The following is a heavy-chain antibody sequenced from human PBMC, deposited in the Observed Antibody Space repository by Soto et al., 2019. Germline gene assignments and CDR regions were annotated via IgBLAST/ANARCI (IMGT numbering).Heavy chain of an antibody. CDR3: TTDCSGGSCYLDAFDI. CDR1: GFTFSNAW. CDR2: IKSKTDGGTT. V-gene: IGHV3-15*01. D-gene: IGHD2-15*01. Sequence: GGSLRLSCAASGFTFSNAWMSWVRQAPGKGLEWVGRIKSKTDGGTTDYAAPVKGRFTISRDDSKNTLYLQMNSLKTEDTAVYYCTTDCSGGSCYLDAFDIWGQGTMVTVSS. J-gene: IGHJ3*02.